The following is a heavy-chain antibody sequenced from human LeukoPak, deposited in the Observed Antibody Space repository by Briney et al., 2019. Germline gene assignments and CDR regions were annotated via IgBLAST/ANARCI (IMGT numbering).Heavy chain of an antibody. Sequence: ASVKVSCKASGGTFSSYAISWVRQAPGQGLEWMGWMNPNSGNTGYAQKFQGRVTMTRNTSISTAYMELSSLRSEDTAVYYCARGRRLTGYYDFDYWGQGTLVTVSS. J-gene: IGHJ4*02. CDR2: MNPNSGNT. V-gene: IGHV1-8*02. CDR1: GGTFSSYA. CDR3: ARGRRLTGYYDFDY. D-gene: IGHD3-9*01.